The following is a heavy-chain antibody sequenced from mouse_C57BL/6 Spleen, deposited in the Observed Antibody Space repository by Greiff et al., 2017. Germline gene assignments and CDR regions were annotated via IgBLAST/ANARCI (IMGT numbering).Heavy chain of an antibody. Sequence: DVMLVESEGGLVQPGSSMKLSCTASGFTFSDYYMAWVRQVPEKGLEWVANINYDGSSTYYLDSLKSRFIISRDNAKNILYLQMSSLKSEDTATYYCARDVPDYGSSYWYFDVWGTGTTVTVSS. V-gene: IGHV5-16*01. CDR1: GFTFSDYY. J-gene: IGHJ1*03. D-gene: IGHD1-1*01. CDR2: INYDGSST. CDR3: ARDVPDYGSSYWYFDV.